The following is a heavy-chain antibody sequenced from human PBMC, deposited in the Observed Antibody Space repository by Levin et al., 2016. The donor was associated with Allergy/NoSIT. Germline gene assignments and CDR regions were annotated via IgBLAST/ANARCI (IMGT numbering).Heavy chain of an antibody. Sequence: GESLKISCAASGFTFSTYSMNWVRQAPGKGLEWVSYISSSGGTIYYADSVKGRFTISRDKAKNSLYLQMNSLRGEDTAVYYCARLIGAVTGHLDYWGQGTLVTVSS. CDR2: ISSSGGTI. D-gene: IGHD6-19*01. V-gene: IGHV3-48*01. J-gene: IGHJ4*02. CDR3: ARLIGAVTGHLDY. CDR1: GFTFSTYS.